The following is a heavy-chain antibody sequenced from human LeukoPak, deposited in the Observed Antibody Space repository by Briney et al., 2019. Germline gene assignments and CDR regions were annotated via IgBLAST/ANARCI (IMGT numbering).Heavy chain of an antibody. J-gene: IGHJ5*02. CDR1: GGSISSGGYY. V-gene: IGHV4-31*03. CDR2: IYYSGST. Sequence: KTSETLSLTCTVSGGSISSGGYYWSWIRQHPGKGLEWIGYIYYSGSTYYDPSLKSRVTISVDTSKNQFSLKLSSVTAADTAVYYCARGTMIVVVNWFDPWGQGTLVTVSS. CDR3: ARGTMIVVVNWFDP. D-gene: IGHD3-22*01.